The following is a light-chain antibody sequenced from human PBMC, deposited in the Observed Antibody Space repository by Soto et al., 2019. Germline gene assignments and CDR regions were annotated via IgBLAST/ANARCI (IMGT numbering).Light chain of an antibody. Sequence: DLQLTQSPSFLSASIGDRVTMTFRASQDFSNFLAWYQQKPGRAPKLLIYAASTLQSGVPSKFSGSGSGTDFTLTISSLQPEDSATYYCQQLNSYPLPFGGGTKVDIK. CDR1: QDFSNF. CDR3: QQLNSYPLP. V-gene: IGKV1-9*01. J-gene: IGKJ4*01. CDR2: AAS.